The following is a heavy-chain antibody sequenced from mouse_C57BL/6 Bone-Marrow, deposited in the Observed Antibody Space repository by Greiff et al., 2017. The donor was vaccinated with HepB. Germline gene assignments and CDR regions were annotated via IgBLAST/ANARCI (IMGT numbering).Heavy chain of an antibody. V-gene: IGHV1-76*01. Sequence: QVQLKQSGAELVRPGASVKLSCKASGYTFTDYYINWVKQRPGQGLEWIARIYPGSGNTYYNEKFKGKATLTAEKSSSTAYMQLSSLTSEDSAVYFCARSAYCGFAYWGQGTLVTVSA. CDR2: IYPGSGNT. CDR3: ARSAYCGFAY. CDR1: GYTFTDYY. J-gene: IGHJ3*01. D-gene: IGHD2-10*01.